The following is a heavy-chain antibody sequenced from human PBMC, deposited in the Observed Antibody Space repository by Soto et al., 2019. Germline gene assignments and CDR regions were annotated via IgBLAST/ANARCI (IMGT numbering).Heavy chain of an antibody. CDR1: GFTFSNYG. CDR2: IWYDGRNE. Sequence: QVQLVESGGGVVQPGRSLRLSCAVSGFTFSNYGMHWVRQAPGKGLEWVALIWYDGRNECYADSVKGRFTISRDNSKNTLYLQMDSVRAVDKAIYYCARRGCGNGVCYNNYDIWGQGTMVTVSS. CDR3: ARRGCGNGVCYNNYDI. V-gene: IGHV3-33*01. D-gene: IGHD2-8*01. J-gene: IGHJ3*02.